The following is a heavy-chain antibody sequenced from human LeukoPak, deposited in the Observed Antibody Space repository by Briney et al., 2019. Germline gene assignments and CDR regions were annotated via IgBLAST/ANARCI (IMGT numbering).Heavy chain of an antibody. J-gene: IGHJ4*02. V-gene: IGHV3-23*01. CDR2: ISGSGGST. D-gene: IGHD6-19*01. CDR1: GFTFSSYA. Sequence: PGGSLRPSCAASGFTFSSYAMSWVRQAPGKGLEWVSAISGSGGSTYYADSVKGRFTISRDNSKNTLYLQMNSLRAEDTAVYYCAKDPHYSGWYATPRFDYWGQGTLVTVSS. CDR3: AKDPHYSGWYATPRFDY.